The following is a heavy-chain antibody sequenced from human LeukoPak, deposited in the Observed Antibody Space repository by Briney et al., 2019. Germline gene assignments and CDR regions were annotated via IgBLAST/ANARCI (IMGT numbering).Heavy chain of an antibody. CDR3: ARLLRAGNNWFDP. J-gene: IGHJ5*02. CDR2: IYYSGST. V-gene: IGHV4-39*01. D-gene: IGHD6-19*01. Sequence: SETLSLTCTVSGGSISSSSYYWGWIRQPPGKGLEWIGSIYYSGSTYYNPSLKSRVTISVDTSKNQFSLKLSSVTAADTAVYYCARLLRAGNNWFDPWGQGTLVTVSS. CDR1: GGSISSSSYY.